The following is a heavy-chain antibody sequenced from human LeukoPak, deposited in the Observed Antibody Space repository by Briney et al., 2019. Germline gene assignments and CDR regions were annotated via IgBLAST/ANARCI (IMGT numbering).Heavy chain of an antibody. Sequence: GGSLRLSCAASGFTFSSYGMHWVRQAPGKGLEWVAVISYDGSNKYYADSVKGRFTISRDNAKNSLYLQMNSLRAEDTAVYYCAREVITTLDFDYWGQGTLVTVSS. D-gene: IGHD3-22*01. V-gene: IGHV3-30*03. CDR2: ISYDGSNK. J-gene: IGHJ4*02. CDR3: AREVITTLDFDY. CDR1: GFTFSSYG.